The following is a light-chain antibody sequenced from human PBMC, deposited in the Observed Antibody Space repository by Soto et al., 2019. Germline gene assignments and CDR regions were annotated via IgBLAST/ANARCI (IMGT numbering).Light chain of an antibody. V-gene: IGKV3-20*01. CDR2: GAF. CDR3: QQSGSSPRT. CDR1: QSVSSNY. J-gene: IGKJ1*01. Sequence: DSGLAQSPGTLSLSKGARATFSCRASQSVSSNYLAWYQQKPGQAPRLLIYGAFKRATGIPDRFSGSGSGTDFTLTISRMEPEDFAVYCCQQSGSSPRTFGQGTKVDI.